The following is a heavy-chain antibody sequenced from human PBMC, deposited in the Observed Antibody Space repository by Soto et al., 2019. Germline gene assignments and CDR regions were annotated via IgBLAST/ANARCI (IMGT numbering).Heavy chain of an antibody. CDR3: AGATGRY. J-gene: IGHJ4*02. Sequence: GGSLRLSCAASGFAVSSNYMTWVRQAPGKGLEWVSVIYSGGNTFYADSVKGRFTSSRDRSKNTLYLQMNSLRAEDTAVYYCAGATGRYWGQGTLVTVSS. V-gene: IGHV3-53*01. CDR2: IYSGGNT. CDR1: GFAVSSNY. D-gene: IGHD1-1*01.